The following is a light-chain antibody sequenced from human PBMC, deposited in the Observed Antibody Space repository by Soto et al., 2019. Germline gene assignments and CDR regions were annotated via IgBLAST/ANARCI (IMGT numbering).Light chain of an antibody. J-gene: IGKJ1*01. V-gene: IGKV3-15*01. CDR2: GAS. CDR3: QQYNNWPMWT. Sequence: EIVLTQSPGTLSLSPGESATLSCRASQSITRNLAWYQQTPGQAPRLLIYGASTRATGIPARFSGSGSGTEFTLTISSLQSEDFAVYYCQQYNNWPMWTFGQGTKVDI. CDR1: QSITRN.